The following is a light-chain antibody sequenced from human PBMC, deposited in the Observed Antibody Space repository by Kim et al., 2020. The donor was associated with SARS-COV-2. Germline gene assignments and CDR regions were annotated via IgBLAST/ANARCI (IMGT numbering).Light chain of an antibody. CDR3: QTWGTGV. CDR2: LNSDGSH. V-gene: IGLV4-69*01. CDR1: SGHGSYA. J-gene: IGLJ3*02. Sequence: LGASVKLTCTLSSGHGSYAIAWHQQQPEKGPRYLMKLNSDGSHSKGDGIPDRFSGSSSGAERYLTISSLQSEDEADYYCQTWGTGVFGGGTKLTVL.